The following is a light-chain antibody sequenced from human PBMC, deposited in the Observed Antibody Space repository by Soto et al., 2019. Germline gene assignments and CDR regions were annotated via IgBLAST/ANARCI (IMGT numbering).Light chain of an antibody. CDR2: GVS. V-gene: IGLV2-14*01. CDR3: NSYTTFNTRL. J-gene: IGLJ2*01. Sequence: QSALTQPASVSGSPGQSITISCTGTSSDIGYYNYVSWFQHHPGKAPKLLIFGVSNRPSGVSDRFSGSKSGNTASLTISGLQAEDEADYYCNSYTTFNTRLFGGGTKVTVL. CDR1: SSDIGYYNY.